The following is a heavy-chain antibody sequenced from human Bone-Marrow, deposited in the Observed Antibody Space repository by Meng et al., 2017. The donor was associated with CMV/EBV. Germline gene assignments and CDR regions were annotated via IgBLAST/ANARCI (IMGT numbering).Heavy chain of an antibody. CDR1: GGSLSSYT. CDR3: ARCQGYCSSTSCYRPQADYYYYYGMDV. V-gene: IGHV1-69*02. CDR2: ISPILGIA. D-gene: IGHD2-2*01. Sequence: KLSRNASGGSLSSYTMSRVRQAPGQGLEWMGRISPILGIANYAQKFQGRVTITADKSTSTAYMELSTLRSEHTAVYYCARCQGYCSSTSCYRPQADYYYYYGMDVWGQGTTVTVSS. J-gene: IGHJ6*02.